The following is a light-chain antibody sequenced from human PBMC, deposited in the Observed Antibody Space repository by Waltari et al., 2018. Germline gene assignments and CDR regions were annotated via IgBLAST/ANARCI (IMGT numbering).Light chain of an antibody. V-gene: IGLV2-14*03. CDR3: SSYATTRVI. CDR2: DVT. CDR1: GSDTGGNKY. J-gene: IGLJ2*01. Sequence: QSALTQPASVSGTPGQSITISCSGTGSDTGGNKYVSWYQQHPGEAPKVIIYDVTSRPSGVSDRFSGSKSGNTAFLTISGLQAEDEADYYCSSYATTRVIFGGGTKVTVL.